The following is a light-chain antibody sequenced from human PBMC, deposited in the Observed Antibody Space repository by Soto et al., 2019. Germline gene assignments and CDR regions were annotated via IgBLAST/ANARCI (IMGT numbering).Light chain of an antibody. CDR3: QQYFSWPRT. CDR2: GTS. J-gene: IGKJ1*01. CDR1: RSFSSS. Sequence: EIVMTQSPATLSVSPGERATLSCRASRSFSSSSLAWYQQRPGQAPRLLIYGTSTRAAGIPARFSGSASGTEFTLTISSLQSEDFAVYYCQQYFSWPRTFGQGTKVEI. V-gene: IGKV3-15*01.